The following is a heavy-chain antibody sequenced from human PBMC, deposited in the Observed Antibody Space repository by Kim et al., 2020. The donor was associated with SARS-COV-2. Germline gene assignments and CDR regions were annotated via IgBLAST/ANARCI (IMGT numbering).Heavy chain of an antibody. CDR2: ITGNSGKL. D-gene: IGHD1-1*01. V-gene: IGHV3-48*02. CDR1: GFTFSSYC. CDR3: ARGGNNWNALDS. Sequence: GGSLRLSCAASGFTFSSYCMYWVRQAQGEGLEYISYITGNSGKLHYADSVKGRFTISRDNAKRSLYLQMNSLRDEDTAVYYCARGGNNWNALDSWGQGTL. J-gene: IGHJ5*01.